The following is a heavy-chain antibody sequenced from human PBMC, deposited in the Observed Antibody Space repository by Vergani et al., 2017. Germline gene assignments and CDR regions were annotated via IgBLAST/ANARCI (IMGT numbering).Heavy chain of an antibody. D-gene: IGHD1-26*01. CDR2: IYISGGT. CDR1: GGSISSGTYY. V-gene: IGHV4-61*02. J-gene: IGHJ4*02. CDR3: ASIIVGSTFFDY. Sequence: QVQLQESGPGVLKPSQTLSLPCTVPGGSISSGTYYWNWIRQPAGKGLEWIGRIYISGGTNYNPSLKSRVTMSVDTSKNQFSLRLSSVTAADTAVYYCASIIVGSTFFDYWGPGILVTVSS.